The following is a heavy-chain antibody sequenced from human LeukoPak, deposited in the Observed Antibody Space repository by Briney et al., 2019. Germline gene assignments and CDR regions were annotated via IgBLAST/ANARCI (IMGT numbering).Heavy chain of an antibody. CDR2: IYSGGST. D-gene: IGHD6-19*01. Sequence: GGSLRLSCAASGFTVSSNYMSWVRQAPGKGLEWVSVIYSGGSTYYADSVKGRFTISRDNSKNTLYLQMNSLRAEDTAVYYCAREKDASSGWPDYWGQGTLVTVSS. CDR3: AREKDASSGWPDY. J-gene: IGHJ4*02. V-gene: IGHV3-66*01. CDR1: GFTVSSNY.